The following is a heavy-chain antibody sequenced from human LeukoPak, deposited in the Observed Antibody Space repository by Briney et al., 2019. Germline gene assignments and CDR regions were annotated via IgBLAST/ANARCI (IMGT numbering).Heavy chain of an antibody. J-gene: IGHJ4*02. CDR1: GFTFSSYE. Sequence: PGGSLRLSCAASGFTFSSYEMNWVRQAPGKGLEWVSYISSSGSTIYYADSVKGRFTISRDNAKNSLYLQMNSLRAADTAVYYCARDEGTSYLSSFDYWGQGTLVTVSS. D-gene: IGHD6-6*01. CDR2: ISSSGSTI. CDR3: ARDEGTSYLSSFDY. V-gene: IGHV3-48*03.